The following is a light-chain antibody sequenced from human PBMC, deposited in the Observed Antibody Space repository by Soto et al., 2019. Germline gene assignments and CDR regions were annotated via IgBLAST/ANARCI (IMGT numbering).Light chain of an antibody. CDR2: SNN. Sequence: QSVLTQPPSASGTPGQRVTISCSGSSSNIGSNTVSWYQQLPGTAPKLLIYSNNQRPSGVPVRFSGSKSGTSASLAISGLQSEDEADYYCAAWDDSLNGFYVFGTGTKV. V-gene: IGLV1-44*01. J-gene: IGLJ1*01. CDR1: SSNIGSNT. CDR3: AAWDDSLNGFYV.